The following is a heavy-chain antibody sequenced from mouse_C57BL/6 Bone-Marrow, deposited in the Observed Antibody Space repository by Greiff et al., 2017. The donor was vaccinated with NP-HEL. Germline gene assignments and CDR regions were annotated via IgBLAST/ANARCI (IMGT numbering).Heavy chain of an antibody. J-gene: IGHJ4*01. D-gene: IGHD3-2*02. CDR3: TTPLDSSGYVDYAMGY. V-gene: IGHV14-4*01. CDR2: IDPENGDT. Sequence: EVQLQQSGAELVRPGASVKLSCTASGFNIKDDYMHWVKQRPEQGLEWIGWIDPENGDTEYASKFQGKATITADTSSNTAYLQLSSLTSEDTAVYYCTTPLDSSGYVDYAMGYWGQGTSVTVSS. CDR1: GFNIKDDY.